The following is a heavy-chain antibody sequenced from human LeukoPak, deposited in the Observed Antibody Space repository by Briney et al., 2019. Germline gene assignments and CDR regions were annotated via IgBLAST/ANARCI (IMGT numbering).Heavy chain of an antibody. V-gene: IGHV1-2*02. D-gene: IGHD1-14*01. J-gene: IGHJ6*03. CDR2: INPNSGDT. CDR3: ARDRTRYYYYSYMDV. Sequence: ASVKVSCKTSEYTFTGYYIHWVRQAPGQGLEWMGWINPNSGDTNYAQKFQGRVTMTRDTSTSTAYMELSRLRSDDTAVYYCARDRTRYYYYSYMDVWGKGTAVTISS. CDR1: EYTFTGYY.